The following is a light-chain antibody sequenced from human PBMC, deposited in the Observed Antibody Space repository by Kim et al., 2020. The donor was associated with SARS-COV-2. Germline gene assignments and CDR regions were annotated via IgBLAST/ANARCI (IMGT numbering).Light chain of an antibody. Sequence: GQSVTISCTGPSSDTIFYNYVSWYQQHPGKAPKLILFDVHKRPSGVPDRFSGSKSGSTASLTVSGLQLEDEAHYFCASYAGGGDVQFGGGTKLTVL. CDR3: ASYAGGGDVQ. J-gene: IGLJ3*02. CDR2: DVH. V-gene: IGLV2-8*01. CDR1: SSDTIFYNY.